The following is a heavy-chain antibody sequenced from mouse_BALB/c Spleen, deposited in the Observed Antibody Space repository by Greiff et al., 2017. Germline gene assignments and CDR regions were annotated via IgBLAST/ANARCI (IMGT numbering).Heavy chain of an antibody. CDR2: IWSGGST. D-gene: IGHD2-14*01. J-gene: IGHJ4*01. CDR3: ARKLRYDVYAMDY. V-gene: IGHV2-2*02. CDR1: GFSLTSYG. Sequence: QVQLKESGPGLVQPSQSLSITCTVSGFSLTSYGVHWVRQSPGKGLEWLGVIWSGGSTDYNAAFISRLSISKDNSKSQVFFKMNSLQANDTAIYYCARKLRYDVYAMDYWGQGTSVTVSS.